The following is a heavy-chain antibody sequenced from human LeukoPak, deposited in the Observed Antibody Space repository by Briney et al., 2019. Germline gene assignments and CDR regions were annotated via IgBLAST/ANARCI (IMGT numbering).Heavy chain of an antibody. CDR1: GGTFSSYA. CDR2: IIPILGIA. V-gene: IGHV1-69*04. J-gene: IGHJ4*02. D-gene: IGHD6-6*01. Sequence: SVKVSCKASGGTFSSYAISWVRQAPGQGLEWMGRIIPILGIANYAQKFQGRVTITADKSTSTAYMELSSLRSEDTAVYYCARRPPFDYWGQETLVTVSS. CDR3: ARRPPFDY.